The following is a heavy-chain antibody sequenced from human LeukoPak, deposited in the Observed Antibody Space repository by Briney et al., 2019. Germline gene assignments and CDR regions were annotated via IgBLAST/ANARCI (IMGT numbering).Heavy chain of an antibody. Sequence: PGGSLRLSCVASGFTFSSYAMSWVRQAPGKGLEWVSSISGSGGNTYYADSVKGRFTISRDNSKNTLYLQMNSLRAEDTAVYYCARPVIFGSGNRYYFDYWGQGTLVTVSS. D-gene: IGHD3-3*01. CDR1: GFTFSSYA. J-gene: IGHJ4*02. V-gene: IGHV3-23*01. CDR2: ISGSGGNT. CDR3: ARPVIFGSGNRYYFDY.